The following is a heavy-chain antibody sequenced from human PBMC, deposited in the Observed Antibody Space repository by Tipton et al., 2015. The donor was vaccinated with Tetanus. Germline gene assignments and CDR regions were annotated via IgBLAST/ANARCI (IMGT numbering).Heavy chain of an antibody. CDR3: AREVAYDGSGRDAFDI. CDR1: EFTFSTYG. Sequence: SLRLSCAASEFTFSTYGMHWVRQAPGKGLVWVSRINGEASDTGYADSVKGRLSISRDNTKNMLYLQINSLRAEDTAVYYCAREVAYDGSGRDAFDIWGQGTMVTVSS. V-gene: IGHV3-74*01. J-gene: IGHJ3*02. D-gene: IGHD3-10*01. CDR2: INGEASDT.